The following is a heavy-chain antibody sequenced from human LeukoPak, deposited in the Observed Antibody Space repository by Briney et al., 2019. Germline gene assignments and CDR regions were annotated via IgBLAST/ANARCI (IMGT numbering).Heavy chain of an antibody. Sequence: GGSLRLSCAASEFTFSSYAMSWVRQAPGKGLEWVSSISGSGVTTFYADYVKGRFTNSRDNSKNTLYLQMNSLRAEDTAVYYCVKRSVSGSYFFDYWGQGVLVTVSS. D-gene: IGHD1-26*01. CDR1: EFTFSSYA. V-gene: IGHV3-23*01. J-gene: IGHJ4*02. CDR3: VKRSVSGSYFFDY. CDR2: ISGSGVTT.